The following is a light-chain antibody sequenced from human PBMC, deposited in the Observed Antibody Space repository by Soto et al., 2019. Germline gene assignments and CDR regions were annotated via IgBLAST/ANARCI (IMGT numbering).Light chain of an antibody. CDR3: LQHNSYPLT. V-gene: IGKV1-33*01. CDR2: DAS. Sequence: DIQMTHSPSSLSASVWDRVTITFQASQDISNYLNWYQQKPGKAPKLLIYDASNLETGVPSRFSGSGSGTEFTLTISSLQPEDFATYYCLQHNSYPLTFGGGTKVDIK. CDR1: QDISNY. J-gene: IGKJ4*01.